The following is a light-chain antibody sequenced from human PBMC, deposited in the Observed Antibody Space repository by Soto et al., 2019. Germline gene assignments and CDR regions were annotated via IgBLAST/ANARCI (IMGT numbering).Light chain of an antibody. Sequence: DIQMTQSPSTLSASVGDRVTITCRAGQSIDTWLAWYQQKPKRAPKLLISDVSRLESGVPSRFSGSGSGTEFTLTISSLQTDDFATYYCQQHNNSPWTFGQGTKVDI. CDR3: QQHNNSPWT. J-gene: IGKJ1*01. V-gene: IGKV1-5*01. CDR2: DVS. CDR1: QSIDTW.